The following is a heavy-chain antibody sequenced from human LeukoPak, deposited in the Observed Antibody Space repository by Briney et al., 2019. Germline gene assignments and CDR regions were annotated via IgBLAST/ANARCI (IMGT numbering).Heavy chain of an antibody. CDR1: GFTFSSYS. J-gene: IGHJ5*02. D-gene: IGHD3-10*01. CDR2: ISSSSSYI. Sequence: PGGSLRLSCAASGFTFSSYSMNWVRQAPGKGLEWVSSISSSSSYIYYADSVKGRFTISRDNAKNSLYLQMNSLRAEDTAVYYCAKDPYFYGSGSYYPFDPWGQGTLVTVSS. CDR3: AKDPYFYGSGSYYPFDP. V-gene: IGHV3-21*01.